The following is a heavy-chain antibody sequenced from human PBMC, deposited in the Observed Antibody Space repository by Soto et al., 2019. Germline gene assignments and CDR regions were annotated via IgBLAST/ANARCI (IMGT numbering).Heavy chain of an antibody. Sequence: GGSLRLSCAASGFTFSSYAMHWVRQAPGKGLEWVAVISYDGSNKYYADSVKGRFTISRDNSKNTLYLQMNSLRAEDTAVYYCARDNKRKEVVVVVAANWFDPWGQGTLVTVSS. D-gene: IGHD2-15*01. CDR2: ISYDGSNK. J-gene: IGHJ5*02. V-gene: IGHV3-30-3*01. CDR1: GFTFSSYA. CDR3: ARDNKRKEVVVVVAANWFDP.